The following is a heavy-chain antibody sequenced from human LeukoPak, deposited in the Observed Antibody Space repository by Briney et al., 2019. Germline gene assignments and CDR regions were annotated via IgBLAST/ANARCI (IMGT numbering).Heavy chain of an antibody. Sequence: GGSLRLSCAASGFTFSSYGMSWVRQAPGKGLEWVSAISNSGGATYHADSVKGRFAISRDNSKNTLYLQMNSLRAEDTAVYYCARDLGGVSDYWGQGTLVTVSS. V-gene: IGHV3-23*01. J-gene: IGHJ4*02. CDR1: GFTFSSYG. D-gene: IGHD1-26*01. CDR3: ARDLGGVSDY. CDR2: ISNSGGAT.